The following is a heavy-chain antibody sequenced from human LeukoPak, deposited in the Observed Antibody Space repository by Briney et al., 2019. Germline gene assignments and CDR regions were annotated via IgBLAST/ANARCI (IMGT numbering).Heavy chain of an antibody. CDR3: AKTYSSSRAHYYYYYYMDV. J-gene: IGHJ6*03. CDR2: IGGSGGFIT. CDR1: GFTFSAHG. V-gene: IGHV3-23*01. D-gene: IGHD6-13*01. Sequence: PGGSLRLSCAASGFTFSAHGMNWVRQSPGRGLEWVSGIGGSGGFITYYADSVKGRFTVSRDNSKNTLYLQMNSLRAEDTAVYYCAKTYSSSRAHYYYYYYMDVWGKGTTVTISS.